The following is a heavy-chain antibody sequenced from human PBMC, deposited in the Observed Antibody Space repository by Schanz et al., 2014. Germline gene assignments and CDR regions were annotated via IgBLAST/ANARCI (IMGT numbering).Heavy chain of an antibody. CDR3: ARDSDVSKYNLFDS. V-gene: IGHV1-2*02. Sequence: QVQLVQSGPEVKKPGASVRVSCQASGYTFVGYYIHWLRQAPGQGLEWMGWINPDSGDTNYAQKFQGRVTMTRDTSISTVYMELTRLTFDDTAIYYCARDSDVSKYNLFDSWGQGTLVTVSS. CDR1: GYTFVGYY. J-gene: IGHJ5*01. CDR2: INPDSGDT.